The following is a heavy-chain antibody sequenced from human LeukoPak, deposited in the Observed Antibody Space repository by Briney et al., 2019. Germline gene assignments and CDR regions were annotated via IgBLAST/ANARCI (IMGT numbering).Heavy chain of an antibody. J-gene: IGHJ6*02. Sequence: ASVKVSCKASGYTFTSYGISWVRRAPGQGLEWMGWISAYNGNTNYAQKLQGRVTMTTDTSTSTAYMELRSLRSDDTAVYYCARASVLGGLWLPYYGMDVWGQGTTVTVSS. V-gene: IGHV1-18*01. D-gene: IGHD5-18*01. CDR2: ISAYNGNT. CDR3: ARASVLGGLWLPYYGMDV. CDR1: GYTFTSYG.